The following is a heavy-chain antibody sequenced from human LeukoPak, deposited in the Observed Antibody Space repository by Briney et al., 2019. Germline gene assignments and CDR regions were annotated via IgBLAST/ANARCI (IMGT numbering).Heavy chain of an antibody. CDR3: ARARTSGSWHHYDH. D-gene: IGHD1-7*01. J-gene: IGHJ4*02. V-gene: IGHV1-69*04. CDR1: GGTFSSYA. CDR2: IIPILGIA. Sequence: SVKVSCKASGGTFSSYAISWVRQAPGQGLEWMGRIIPILGIANYAQKFQGRVTITADESTSTAYMELSSLRSEDTAVYYCARARTSGSWHHYDHWGQGTLVTVSS.